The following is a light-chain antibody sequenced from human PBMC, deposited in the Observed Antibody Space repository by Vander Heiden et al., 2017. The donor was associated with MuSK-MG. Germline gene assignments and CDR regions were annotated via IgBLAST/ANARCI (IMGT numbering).Light chain of an antibody. J-gene: IGKJ1*01. CDR1: QSISSY. CDR3: QQRDSTPLT. Sequence: DIQMTQPPSSLSASVGDRVTITCRASQSISSYLNWYQQKPGKAPKLLIYAASSLQSGVPSRFSGSGSGTDFTLTISRLQPEDFATYYCQQRDSTPLTFGQRTKVEIK. CDR2: AAS. V-gene: IGKV1-39*01.